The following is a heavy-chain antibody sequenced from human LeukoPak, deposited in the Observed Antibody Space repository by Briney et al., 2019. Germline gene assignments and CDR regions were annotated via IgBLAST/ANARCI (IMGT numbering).Heavy chain of an antibody. J-gene: IGHJ4*02. CDR1: GYTFTSYG. V-gene: IGHV1-18*01. CDR3: ARADIVATPNYSDY. Sequence: GASVKVSCKASGYTFTSYGISWVRQAPGQGLEWMGWISTYNGNTNYAQNLQGRVTMTTDTSTSTAYMELRSLRSDDTAVYYCARADIVATPNYSDYWGQGTLVTVSS. D-gene: IGHD5-12*01. CDR2: ISTYNGNT.